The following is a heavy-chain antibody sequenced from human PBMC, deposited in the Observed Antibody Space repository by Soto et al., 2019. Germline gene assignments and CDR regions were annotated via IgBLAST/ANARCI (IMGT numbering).Heavy chain of an antibody. J-gene: IGHJ5*02. CDR2: INHSGST. CDR3: ARARHGVATIMNWFDP. Sequence: SETLSLTCAVYGGSFSGYYWSWIRQPPGKGLEWIGEINHSGSTNYNPSLKSRVTISVDTSKNQFSLKLSSVTAADTAVYYCARARHGVATIMNWFDPWGQGTLVTVSS. CDR1: GGSFSGYY. D-gene: IGHD5-12*01. V-gene: IGHV4-34*01.